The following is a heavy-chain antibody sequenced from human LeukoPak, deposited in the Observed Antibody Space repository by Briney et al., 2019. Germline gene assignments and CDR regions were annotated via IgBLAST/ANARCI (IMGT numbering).Heavy chain of an antibody. D-gene: IGHD2-15*01. V-gene: IGHV3-15*01. CDR2: IKSKTDGWTT. CDR3: YTVYSPR. J-gene: IGHJ4*02. Sequence: GGSLRLSCAASGFTFNNAWMNWVRQAPGKGLEWVGRIKSKTDGWTTDYAAPVKGRFTISRDDSKNTLYLQMNSLKTEDTAIYYCYTVYSPRWGQGTLVTVSS. CDR1: GFTFNNAW.